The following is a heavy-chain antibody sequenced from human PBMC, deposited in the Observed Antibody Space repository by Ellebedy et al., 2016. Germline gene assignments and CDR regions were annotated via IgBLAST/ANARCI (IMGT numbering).Heavy chain of an antibody. CDR3: ARHGEYTTAPLDY. CDR1: GFTFSTYW. D-gene: IGHD6-6*01. V-gene: IGHV3-7*01. J-gene: IGHJ4*02. CDR2: IKKDGSEK. Sequence: GESLKISXAASGFTFSTYWMTWVRQAPGKGLEWVANIKKDGSEKYYVDSVTGRFTISRDNAKNSLYVQMNSLRVEDTAVYYCARHGEYTTAPLDYWGQGTLVTVSS.